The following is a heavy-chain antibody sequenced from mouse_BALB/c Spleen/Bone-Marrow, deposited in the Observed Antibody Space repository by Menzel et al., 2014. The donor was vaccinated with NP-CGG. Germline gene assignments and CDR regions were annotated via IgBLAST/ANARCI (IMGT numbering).Heavy chain of an antibody. CDR3: ARDYYGCRYGFAY. D-gene: IGHD1-1*01. CDR1: GYSFTGYT. J-gene: IGHJ3*01. CDR2: INPYNGGT. V-gene: IGHV1-18*01. Sequence: EVRLQQSGPELVRPGASMKISCKASGYSFTGYTMNWVKQSHGKNLEWIGLINPYNGGTNYNQNFKGKATLTVDKSSSTAYMELLSLPAEHPAVYCGARDYYGCRYGFAYWGQGTLVTVSA.